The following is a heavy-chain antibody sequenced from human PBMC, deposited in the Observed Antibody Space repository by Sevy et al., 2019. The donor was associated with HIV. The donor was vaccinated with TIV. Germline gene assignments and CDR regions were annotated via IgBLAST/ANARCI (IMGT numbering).Heavy chain of an antibody. Sequence: ASVKVSCKASGGIFSSYGISWVRQAPGQGLEWMGGIIPIFDTPNYAQKFHGRVTISADESTSTAYMELSSLRSEDTAVYYCARYDYGDYVGWFDPWGKGTLVTVSS. V-gene: IGHV1-69*13. CDR2: IIPIFDTP. D-gene: IGHD4-17*01. CDR3: ARYDYGDYVGWFDP. CDR1: GGIFSSYG. J-gene: IGHJ5*02.